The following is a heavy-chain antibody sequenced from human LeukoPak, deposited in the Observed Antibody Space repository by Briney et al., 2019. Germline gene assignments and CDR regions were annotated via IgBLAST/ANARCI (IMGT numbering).Heavy chain of an antibody. V-gene: IGHV2-5*01. J-gene: IGHJ4*02. Sequence: SGPTLVNPTQTLTLTCTFSGFPLNTNAVAMGWVRQPPGQALEWLTFIYGNDDKRYSPPLASRLTITKDTSKNQVVLTLTDMDYVDTATYYCVHRTMVTSVDHWGQGTLVTVSS. CDR3: VHRTMVTSVDH. D-gene: IGHD4-17*01. CDR1: GFPLNTNAVA. CDR2: IYGNDDK.